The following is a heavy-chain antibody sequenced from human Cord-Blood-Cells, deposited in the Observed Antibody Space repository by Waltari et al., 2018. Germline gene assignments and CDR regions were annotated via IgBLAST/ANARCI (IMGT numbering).Heavy chain of an antibody. Sequence: QVQLVQSGAEVKKPGASVKVSCKASGYTFTSYDINWVRQATGQGLEGMRWMNPNSGNTGNEQKVQGRVTSTRNTSISTAYMELSSLRSEDTAVYYCARGGATAFDIWGQGTMVTVSS. CDR1: GYTFTSYD. CDR2: MNPNSGNT. CDR3: ARGGATAFDI. J-gene: IGHJ3*02. V-gene: IGHV1-8*03. D-gene: IGHD1-26*01.